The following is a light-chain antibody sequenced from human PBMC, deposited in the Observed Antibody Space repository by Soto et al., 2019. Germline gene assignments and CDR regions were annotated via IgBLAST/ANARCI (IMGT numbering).Light chain of an antibody. V-gene: IGKV3-15*01. CDR2: GAS. J-gene: IGKJ1*01. Sequence: EIVMTQSPATLSASPGERATLSCRASQSVSSNLAWYQQKPGQAPRLLIYGASTRAPGIPARFSGSGSGTELTLTISSLQSEDFALYYCQHYNQWPPTCGQGTKVDIQ. CDR1: QSVSSN. CDR3: QHYNQWPPT.